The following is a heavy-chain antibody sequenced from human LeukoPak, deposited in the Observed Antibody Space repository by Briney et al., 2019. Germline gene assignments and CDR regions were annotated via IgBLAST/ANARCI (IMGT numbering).Heavy chain of an antibody. D-gene: IGHD6-13*01. CDR1: GFTFSSYA. CDR3: AKVTRRIAAAGTIDY. V-gene: IGHV3-23*01. CDR2: ISGSGGSA. Sequence: GGSLRLSCAASGFTFSSYAMSWVRQAPGKGLEWVSAISGSGGSAYYADSVKGRFTISRDNSKNTLYLQMNSLRAEDTAVYYCAKVTRRIAAAGTIDYWGQGTLVTVSS. J-gene: IGHJ4*02.